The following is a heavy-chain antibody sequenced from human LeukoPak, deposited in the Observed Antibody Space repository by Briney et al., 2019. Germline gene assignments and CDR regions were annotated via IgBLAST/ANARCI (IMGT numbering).Heavy chain of an antibody. CDR3: ARDIVVVPTAGSSHAFDI. D-gene: IGHD2-2*01. Sequence: GGSLRLSCAASGFTVSSNYMSWVRQAPGKGLEWVSVIYSGGSTYYAGSVKGRFTISRDNSKNTLYLQMNSLRAEDTAVYYCARDIVVVPTAGSSHAFDIWGQGTMVTVSS. J-gene: IGHJ3*02. CDR1: GFTVSSNY. CDR2: IYSGGST. V-gene: IGHV3-53*01.